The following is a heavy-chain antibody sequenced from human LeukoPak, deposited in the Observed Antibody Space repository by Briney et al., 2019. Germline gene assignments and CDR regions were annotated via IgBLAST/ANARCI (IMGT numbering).Heavy chain of an antibody. CDR2: IIPIFGTA. V-gene: IGHV1-69*13. CDR1: GGTFSSYA. Sequence: GASVKVSCKASGGTFSSYAISWVRQAPGQGLEWMGGIIPIFGTANYAQKFQGRVTITADESTSTAYMELSSLRSEDTAVYYCARDESYYDSSGYYYLLYNFDYWGQGTLVTVSS. J-gene: IGHJ4*02. CDR3: ARDESYYDSSGYYYLLYNFDY. D-gene: IGHD3-22*01.